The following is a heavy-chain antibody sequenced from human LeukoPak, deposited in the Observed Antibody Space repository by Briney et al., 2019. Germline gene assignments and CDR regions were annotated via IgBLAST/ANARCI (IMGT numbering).Heavy chain of an antibody. Sequence: GESLKTPLQGSGYSFTSYWIGWVPQMPEKGLGWMGIIYPGESDTRYSPSIQGQVTISADKSISTAYLQWSSLKASETAMYYCARRPVSVRRNYYGGAFDIWGQGTMVTVSS. CDR1: GYSFTSYW. J-gene: IGHJ3*02. CDR3: ARRPVSVRRNYYGGAFDI. V-gene: IGHV5-51*01. CDR2: IYPGESDT. D-gene: IGHD3-22*01.